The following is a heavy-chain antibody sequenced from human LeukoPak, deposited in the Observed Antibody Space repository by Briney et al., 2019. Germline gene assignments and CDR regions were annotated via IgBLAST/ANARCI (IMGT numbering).Heavy chain of an antibody. CDR1: GFVFSSYS. J-gene: IGHJ3*02. CDR2: ISGSNSTI. V-gene: IGHV3-48*04. CDR3: ATAGQWSEGAFDI. Sequence: PGGSLRLSCAASGFVFSSYSMNWVRQAPGKGLEWISYISGSNSTIDYADSVKGRFTTSRDNAKNSLYLQMNSLRAEDTAVYYCATAGQWSEGAFDIWGQGTMVTVSS. D-gene: IGHD2-15*01.